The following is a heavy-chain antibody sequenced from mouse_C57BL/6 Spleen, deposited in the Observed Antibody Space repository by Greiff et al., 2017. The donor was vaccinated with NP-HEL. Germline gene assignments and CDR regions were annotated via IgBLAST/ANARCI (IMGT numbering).Heavy chain of an antibody. J-gene: IGHJ2*01. CDR2: INPGSGGT. CDR1: GYAFTNYL. D-gene: IGHD2-4*01. Sequence: QVHVKQSGAELVRPGTSVKVSCKASGYAFTNYLIEWVKQRPGQGLEWIGVINPGSGGTNYNEKFKGKATLTADKSSSTAYMQLSSLTSEDSAVYFCARNDYDDEGYFDYWGQGTTLTVSS. V-gene: IGHV1-54*01. CDR3: ARNDYDDEGYFDY.